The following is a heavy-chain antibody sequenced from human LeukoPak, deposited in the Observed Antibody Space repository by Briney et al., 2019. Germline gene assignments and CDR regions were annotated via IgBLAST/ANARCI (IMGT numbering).Heavy chain of an antibody. D-gene: IGHD6-19*01. CDR1: GGSFSGYY. CDR3: ARGTCIAVAMFDP. J-gene: IGHJ5*02. Sequence: KTSETLSLTCAVYGGSFSGYYWSWIRQPPGKGLEWIGEINHSGSTNYNPSLKSRVTISVDTSKNQFSLKLSSVTAADTAVYYCARGTCIAVAMFDPWGQGTLVTVSS. CDR2: INHSGST. V-gene: IGHV4-34*01.